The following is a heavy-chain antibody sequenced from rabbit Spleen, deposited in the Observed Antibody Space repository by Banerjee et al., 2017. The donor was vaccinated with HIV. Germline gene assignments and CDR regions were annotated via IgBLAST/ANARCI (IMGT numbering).Heavy chain of an antibody. J-gene: IGHJ6*01. CDR2: IDTSYGDT. Sequence: LEESGGGLVKPGGTLTLTCTVSGFSFSSNWICWVRQAPGKGLEWIACIDTSYGDTDYANWPKGRFTISKTSSTTVTLQMTSLTAADTAAYFCARDTSSSFSSYGMDLWGPGTLVTVS. V-gene: IGHV1S45*01. CDR1: GFSFSSNW. CDR3: ARDTSSSFSSYGMDL. D-gene: IGHD1-1*01.